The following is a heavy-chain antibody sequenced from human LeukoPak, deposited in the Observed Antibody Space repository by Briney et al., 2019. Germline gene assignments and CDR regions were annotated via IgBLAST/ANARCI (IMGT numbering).Heavy chain of an antibody. CDR3: AKDTAYGSGSYSGAFDI. D-gene: IGHD3-10*01. CDR2: ISGSGGST. CDR1: GFTFSSYA. Sequence: GGSLRLSCAASGFTFSSYAMSWVRQAPGKGLEWVPAISGSGGSTYYADSVKGRFTISRDNSKNTLYLQMNSLRAEDTAVYYCAKDTAYGSGSYSGAFDIWGQGTMVTVSS. J-gene: IGHJ3*02. V-gene: IGHV3-23*01.